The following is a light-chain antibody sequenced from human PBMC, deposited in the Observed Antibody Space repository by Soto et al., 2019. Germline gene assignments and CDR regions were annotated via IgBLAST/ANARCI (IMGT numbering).Light chain of an antibody. CDR3: SSYTSSSSYV. CDR2: DVS. J-gene: IGLJ1*01. Sequence: QSALTQHASVSGSPGQSITISFTGTSSDVGGYHYVSWYQQHPGKAPKLMIYDVSNRPSGVSNRFSGSKSGNTASLTISGLQAEDEADYYCSSYTSSSSYVFGTGTKLTVL. CDR1: SSDVGGYHY. V-gene: IGLV2-14*01.